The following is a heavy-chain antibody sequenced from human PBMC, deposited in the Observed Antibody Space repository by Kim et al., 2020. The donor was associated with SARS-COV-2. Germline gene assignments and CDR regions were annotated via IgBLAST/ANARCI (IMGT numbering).Heavy chain of an antibody. D-gene: IGHD2-8*01. J-gene: IGHJ4*02. V-gene: IGHV3-48*01. Sequence: GGSLRLSCAASGFTFSSYGMNWVRQAPGKGLEWLSYIGSTSGTIHYADSVKGRFTISRDNVKNSLFLQMNSLRAEDTAVYYCAKVGYCPDGVCYASHLYFVLGGRGTLVTVS. CDR3: AKVGYCPDGVCYASHLYFVL. CDR1: GFTFSSYG. CDR2: IGSTSGTI.